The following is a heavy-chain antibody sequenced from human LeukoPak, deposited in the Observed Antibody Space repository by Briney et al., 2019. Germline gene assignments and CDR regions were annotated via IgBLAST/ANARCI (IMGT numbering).Heavy chain of an antibody. V-gene: IGHV4-34*01. CDR2: INHSGST. J-gene: IGHJ5*02. Sequence: PSETLSLTCAVYGGSFSGYYWSWIRQPPGKGLEWIGEINHSGSTNYNPSLKSRVTISVDTSKNQFSLKLSSVTAADTAVYCCARGPSAIFGVVIIGSWFDPWGQGTLVTVSS. CDR1: GGSFSGYY. CDR3: ARGPSAIFGVVIIGSWFDP. D-gene: IGHD3-3*01.